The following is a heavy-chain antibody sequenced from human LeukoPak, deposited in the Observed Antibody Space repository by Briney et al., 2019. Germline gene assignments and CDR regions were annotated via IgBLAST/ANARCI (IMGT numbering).Heavy chain of an antibody. CDR2: ISYSGST. CDR3: ARRDNYYYFMDV. CDR1: GGSISSYY. J-gene: IGHJ6*03. V-gene: IGHV4-59*01. Sequence: SETLSLTCTVSGGSISSYYWSWIRQPPGKGLEWIAYISYSGSTNYNPSLKSRVTISVDTSKNQFSLKLSSVTAADTAVYYCARRDNYYYFMDVWGKGTTVTVSS.